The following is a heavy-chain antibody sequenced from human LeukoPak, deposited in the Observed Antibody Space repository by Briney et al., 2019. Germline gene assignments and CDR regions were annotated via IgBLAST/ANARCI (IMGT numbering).Heavy chain of an antibody. CDR1: GFTFSSYG. J-gene: IGHJ4*02. CDR2: ISYDGSDK. CDR3: AKASRQGAVASPLDY. D-gene: IGHD6-19*01. V-gene: IGHV3-30*18. Sequence: GRSLRLSCAASGFTFSSYGMHWVRQAPGKGLEWVAVISYDGSDKYYGDSVKGRFTISRDNSKDTVFLQMNSLRAEDTAVYFCAKASRQGAVASPLDYWGQGTLVTVSS.